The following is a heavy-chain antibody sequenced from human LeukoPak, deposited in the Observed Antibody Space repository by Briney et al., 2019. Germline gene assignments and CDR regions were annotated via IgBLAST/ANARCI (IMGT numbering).Heavy chain of an antibody. J-gene: IGHJ4*02. CDR1: GASISRSDYF. CDR3: ARSSEYGDPFNY. CDR2: IYYSGST. V-gene: IGHV4-39*01. D-gene: IGHD4-17*01. Sequence: SETLSLICTVSGASISRSDYFWGWIRQPPGKGLEWIGSIYYSGSTYYSPSLKGRVTISVDTSKNQFSLKLTSVTAADTAVYYCARSSEYGDPFNYWGQGTLVTVSS.